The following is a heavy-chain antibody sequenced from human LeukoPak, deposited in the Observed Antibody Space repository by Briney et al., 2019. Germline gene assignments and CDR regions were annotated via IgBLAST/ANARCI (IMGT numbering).Heavy chain of an antibody. CDR2: IYYSGST. J-gene: IGHJ4*02. Sequence: SETLSLTCTVSGGSISSYYRSWIRQPPGKGLEWIGYIYYSGSTNYNPSLKSRVTISVDTSKNQFSLKLSSVTAADTAVYYCARGHPVLAATPIGFDYWGQGTLVTVSS. CDR3: ARGHPVLAATPIGFDY. V-gene: IGHV4-59*01. D-gene: IGHD2-15*01. CDR1: GGSISSYY.